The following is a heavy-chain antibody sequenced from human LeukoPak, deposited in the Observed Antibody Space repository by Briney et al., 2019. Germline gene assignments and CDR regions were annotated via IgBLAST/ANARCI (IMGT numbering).Heavy chain of an antibody. CDR1: GGSISSYY. V-gene: IGHV4-59*01. J-gene: IGHJ4*02. Sequence: KTSETLSLTCTVSGGSISSYYWSWIRQPPGKGLEWIGYIYYSGSTNYNPSLKSRVTISVDTSKNQFSLKLSSVTAADTAVYYCARGENYYDSSGYYYGDYWGQGTLVTVSS. CDR3: ARGENYYDSSGYYYGDY. D-gene: IGHD3-22*01. CDR2: IYYSGST.